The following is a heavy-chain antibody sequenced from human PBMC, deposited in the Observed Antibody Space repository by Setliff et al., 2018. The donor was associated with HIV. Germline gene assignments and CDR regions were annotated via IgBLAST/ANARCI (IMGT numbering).Heavy chain of an antibody. D-gene: IGHD3-22*01. V-gene: IGHV4-39*01. CDR3: ARHVDYFDSSGNDAFDI. J-gene: IGHJ3*02. CDR1: GGSISSSSYY. CDR2: IYYSGST. Sequence: PSETLSLTCTVSGGSISSSSYYWGWIRQPPGKGLEWIGSIYYSGSTYYNPSLKSRVTISVDTSKNQFSLKLSSVTAADTAVYYCARHVDYFDSSGNDAFDIWGQGTRVTGS.